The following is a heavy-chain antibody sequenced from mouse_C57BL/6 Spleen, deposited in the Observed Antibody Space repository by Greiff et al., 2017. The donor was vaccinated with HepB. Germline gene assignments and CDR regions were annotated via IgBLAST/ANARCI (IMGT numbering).Heavy chain of an antibody. D-gene: IGHD1-1*01. CDR2: INPNNGGT. CDR3: ATPTVVARGDYYAMDY. CDR1: GYTFTDYY. J-gene: IGHJ4*01. V-gene: IGHV1-26*01. Sequence: EVKLQQSGPELVKPGASVKISCKASGYTFTDYYMNWVKQSHGKSLEWIGDINPNNGGTSYNQKLKGKATLTVDKSSSTAYMELRSLTSEDSAVYYCATPTVVARGDYYAMDYWGQGTSVTVSS.